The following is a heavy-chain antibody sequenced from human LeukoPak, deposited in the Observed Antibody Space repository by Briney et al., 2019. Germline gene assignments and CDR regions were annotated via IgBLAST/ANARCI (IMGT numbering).Heavy chain of an antibody. CDR1: GFTFSSYW. J-gene: IGHJ4*02. D-gene: IGHD3-22*01. Sequence: GGSLRLSCAASGFTFSSYWMSWVRQAPGKGLEWVANIKQDGSEKYYADSVKGRFTISRDNSKNTLYLQMNSLRAEDTAVYYCARDPYYYDSSGRYWGQGTLVTVSS. V-gene: IGHV3-7*01. CDR2: IKQDGSEK. CDR3: ARDPYYYDSSGRY.